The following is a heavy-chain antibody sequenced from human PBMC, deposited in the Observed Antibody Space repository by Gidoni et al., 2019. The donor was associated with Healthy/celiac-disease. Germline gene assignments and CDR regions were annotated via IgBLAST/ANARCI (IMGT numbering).Heavy chain of an antibody. V-gene: IGHV4-31*03. CDR2: IYYSGST. CDR3: ARGVMGSGWYRYFDY. Sequence: QVQLQESGPGLVKPSPTLSLTSTVSGGSISSGGYYWSWIRQHPGKGLEWIGYIYYSGSTYYNPSLKSRVTISVDTSKNQFSLKLSSVTAADTAVYYCARGVMGSGWYRYFDYWGQGTLVTVSS. D-gene: IGHD6-19*01. CDR1: GGSISSGGYY. J-gene: IGHJ4*02.